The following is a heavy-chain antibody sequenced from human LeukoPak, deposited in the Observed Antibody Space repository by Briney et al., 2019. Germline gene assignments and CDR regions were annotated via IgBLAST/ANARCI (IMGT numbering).Heavy chain of an antibody. J-gene: IGHJ4*02. V-gene: IGHV3-15*01. D-gene: IGHD1-7*01. CDR2: IKSKTDGGTT. CDR3: TTEHRYNWNFKY. Sequence: PGGSLRLSCAASGFTFSNAWMSWVRQAPGKGLEWVGRIKSKTDGGTTDYAAPVKGRFTISRDDSKNTLYLQMNSLKTEDTAVYYCTTEHRYNWNFKYWGQGTLVTVSS. CDR1: GFTFSNAW.